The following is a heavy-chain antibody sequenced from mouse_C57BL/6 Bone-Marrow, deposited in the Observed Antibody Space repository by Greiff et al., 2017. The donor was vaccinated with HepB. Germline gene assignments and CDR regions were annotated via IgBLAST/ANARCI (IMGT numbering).Heavy chain of an antibody. CDR2: IDPENGDT. CDR1: GFNIKDDY. D-gene: IGHD2-3*01. J-gene: IGHJ3*01. Sequence: AQLQQSGAELVRPGASVKLSCTASGFNIKDDYMHWVKQRPEQGLEWIGWIDPENGDTEYASKFQGKATITADTSSNTAYLQLSSLTSEDTAVYYCTTLRWLWAWFAYWGQGTLVTVSA. V-gene: IGHV14-4*01. CDR3: TTLRWLWAWFAY.